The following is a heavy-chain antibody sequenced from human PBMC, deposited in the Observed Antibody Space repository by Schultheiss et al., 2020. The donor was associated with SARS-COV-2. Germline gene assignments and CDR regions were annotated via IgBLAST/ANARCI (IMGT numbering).Heavy chain of an antibody. CDR2: IGTAGDT. CDR3: AKGKRITMIVPFDY. V-gene: IGHV3-23*01. J-gene: IGHJ4*02. CDR1: GFTFSSYA. Sequence: VGSLRLSCAASGFTFSSYAMSWVRQAPGKGLEWVSAIGTAGDTYYPGSVKGRFTISRDNAKNSLYLQMNSLRAEDTAVYYCAKGKRITMIVPFDYWGQGTLVTVSS. D-gene: IGHD3-22*01.